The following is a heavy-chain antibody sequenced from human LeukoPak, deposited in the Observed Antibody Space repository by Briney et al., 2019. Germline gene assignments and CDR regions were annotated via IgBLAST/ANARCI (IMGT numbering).Heavy chain of an antibody. CDR1: GGSISSGGYS. V-gene: IGHV4-30-2*01. J-gene: IGHJ6*02. CDR2: IYHSGST. CDR3: ATSHTPKGYYDFWSGSLYYYGMDV. Sequence: PSQTLSLTCAVSGGSISSGGYSWSWIRQPPGKGLEWIGYIYHSGSTYYNPSLKSRVTISVDTSKNQFSLKLSSVTAADTAVYYCATSHTPKGYYDFWSGSLYYYGMDVWGQGTTVTVSS. D-gene: IGHD3-3*01.